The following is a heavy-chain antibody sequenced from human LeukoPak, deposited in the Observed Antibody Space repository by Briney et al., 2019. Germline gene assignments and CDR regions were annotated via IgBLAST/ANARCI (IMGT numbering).Heavy chain of an antibody. D-gene: IGHD3-22*01. CDR2: IYYSGST. V-gene: IGHV4-61*05. CDR1: GGSVRSSSYY. J-gene: IGHJ4*02. CDR3: ARITYYYDSSGHGGFDY. Sequence: PSETLSLTCTVSGGSVRSSSYYWGWIRQPPGKGLEWIGYIYYSGSTNYNPSLKSRVTISVDTSKNQFSLKLSSVTAADTAVYYCARITYYYDSSGHGGFDYWGQGTLVTVSS.